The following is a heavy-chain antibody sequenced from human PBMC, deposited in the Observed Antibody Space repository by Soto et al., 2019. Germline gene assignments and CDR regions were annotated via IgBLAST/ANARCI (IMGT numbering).Heavy chain of an antibody. Sequence: QVHLVRSGAEVRKRGASVKVSCKGCGYTFTTYGITWVRQAPGQGLEWMGWISAHNDNTNYAQKVQGRVTVTRDTYTSAAYMELRNLRSDDTAVYYCARGRYGDYWGQGALVTVSS. V-gene: IGHV1-18*01. D-gene: IGHD1-1*01. CDR2: ISAHNDNT. CDR3: ARGRYGDY. J-gene: IGHJ4*02. CDR1: GYTFTTYG.